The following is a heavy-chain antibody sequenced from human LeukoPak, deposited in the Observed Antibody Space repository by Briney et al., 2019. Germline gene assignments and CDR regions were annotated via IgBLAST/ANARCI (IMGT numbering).Heavy chain of an antibody. CDR3: ESSTII. V-gene: IGHV3-48*01. CDR2: IGGSSNSI. D-gene: IGHD6-13*01. J-gene: IGHJ3*02. Sequence: VGSLRLSCAASGFTFSSYGMSGVRQAPGEGREWGSDIGGSSNSIYYADSLKGRFTISRDHARNPLSLQMNILKAEYTAVYYCESSTIIWGQGTMVTVSS. CDR1: GFTFSSYG.